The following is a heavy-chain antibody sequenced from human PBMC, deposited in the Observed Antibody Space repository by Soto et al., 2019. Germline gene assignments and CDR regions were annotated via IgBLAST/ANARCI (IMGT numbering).Heavy chain of an antibody. Sequence: QVQLVQSGAEVKKPGASVKVSCKASGYTFTSYYMHWVRQAPGQGLEWMGIINPSGGSANYAQKCQGRVTMTRDTSTSTVYIELSSLRSDDTAVYYCARDRTSGGLFDYWGQGTLVTVSS. CDR3: ARDRTSGGLFDY. D-gene: IGHD2-15*01. CDR2: INPSGGSA. J-gene: IGHJ4*02. V-gene: IGHV1-46*01. CDR1: GYTFTSYY.